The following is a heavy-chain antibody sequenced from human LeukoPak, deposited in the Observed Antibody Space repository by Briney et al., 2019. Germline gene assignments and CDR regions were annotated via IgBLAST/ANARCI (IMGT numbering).Heavy chain of an antibody. D-gene: IGHD1-26*01. J-gene: IGHJ6*02. Sequence: GGSLRLSCAASGFIFSSHGMHWVRQAPGKGLEWVAVIWYDGSDKYYGDSVKGRFTISRDNSKNTVYLQMNSLRDEDTAVYYCARDRVGATAGRYYYGMDVWGQGTTVTVSS. CDR3: ARDRVGATAGRYYYGMDV. CDR2: IWYDGSDK. V-gene: IGHV3-33*01. CDR1: GFIFSSHG.